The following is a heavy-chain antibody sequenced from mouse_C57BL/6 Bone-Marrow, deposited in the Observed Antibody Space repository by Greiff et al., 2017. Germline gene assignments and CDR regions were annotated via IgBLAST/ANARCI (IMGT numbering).Heavy chain of an antibody. Sequence: EVQLVESGGGLVQPGGSLKLSCAASGFTFSDYYMYWVRQTPEKRLEWVAYISNGGGSTYYPDTVKGRFTISIDNAKNTLYLQMSLLKSEDTAMYYCASLYDGYYYWYFDVWGTGTTVTVSS. CDR3: ASLYDGYYYWYFDV. CDR2: ISNGGGST. V-gene: IGHV5-12*01. J-gene: IGHJ1*03. CDR1: GFTFSDYY. D-gene: IGHD2-3*01.